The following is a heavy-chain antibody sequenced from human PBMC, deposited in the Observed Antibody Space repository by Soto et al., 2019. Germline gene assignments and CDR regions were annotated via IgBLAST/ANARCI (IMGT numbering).Heavy chain of an antibody. Sequence: SETLSLTCTVSGGSVSSGSYNCSWIRQPPGKGLGEIGYIYYSGSTNYNPSLKSRVTIAVDTSKNQCSLKLSSVTAADTAVYYCARVPYSSGWYYFDYWGQGPLVAVSS. CDR3: ARVPYSSGWYYFDY. J-gene: IGHJ4*02. D-gene: IGHD6-19*01. CDR1: GGSVSSGSYN. V-gene: IGHV4-61*01. CDR2: IYYSGST.